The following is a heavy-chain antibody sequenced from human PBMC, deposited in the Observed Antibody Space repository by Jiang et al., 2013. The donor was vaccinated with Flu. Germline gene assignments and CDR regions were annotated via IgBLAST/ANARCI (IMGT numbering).Heavy chain of an antibody. CDR2: ISGSGGST. Sequence: PGGSLRLSCAASGFTFTIYAMSWVRQAPGKGLEWVSAISGSGGSTYYADSVKGRFTISRDNSKNTLYLQMNSLRAEDTAVYYCAKDLGGYYGSGSSVPRGYWGQGTLVTVSS. CDR3: AKDLGGYYGSGSSVPRGY. V-gene: IGHV3-23*01. CDR1: GFTFTIYA. D-gene: IGHD3-10*01. J-gene: IGHJ4*02.